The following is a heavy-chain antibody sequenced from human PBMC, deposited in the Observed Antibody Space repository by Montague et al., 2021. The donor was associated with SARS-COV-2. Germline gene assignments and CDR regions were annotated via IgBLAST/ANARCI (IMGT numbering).Heavy chain of an antibody. CDR2: IYYSGSN. CDR1: GGSVSSSYYY. CDR3: ARGLYNWNYEHWFDT. J-gene: IGHJ5*02. D-gene: IGHD1-7*01. Sequence: SETLSLTCTVSGGSVSSSYYYWAWLRHPPGKGLEWIGTIYYSGSNYYNPSTRSRITIDVDASTNQFSLKLQSVTAADTAVYFCARGLYNWNYEHWFDTWGQGTLVTVSS. V-gene: IGHV4-39*01.